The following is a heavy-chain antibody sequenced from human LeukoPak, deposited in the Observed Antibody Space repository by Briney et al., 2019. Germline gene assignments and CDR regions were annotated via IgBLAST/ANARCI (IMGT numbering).Heavy chain of an antibody. CDR3: ARDRGLYDYGDLLPRDAFDI. V-gene: IGHV4-4*07. CDR1: GGSITGYY. Sequence: SETLSLTCTVSGGSITGYYWSWIRQPAGKELEWVGRTYTTGTTSSNPSLKSRVTTSLDTSKSLFSLKLTSVTAADTAVYYCARDRGLYDYGDLLPRDAFDIWGQGKMAIVSS. J-gene: IGHJ3*02. D-gene: IGHD4-17*01. CDR2: TYTTGTT.